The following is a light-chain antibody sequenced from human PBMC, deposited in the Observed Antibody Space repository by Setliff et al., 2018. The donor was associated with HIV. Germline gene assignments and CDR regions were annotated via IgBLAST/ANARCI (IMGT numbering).Light chain of an antibody. Sequence: DIVMTQSPDSLAVSLGERATINCKSSQSILYISNNKNYLAWYQQKPGQPPKLLIYWASTRESGVPDRFSGSGSGTDFTLTISRLQAEDVAVYYCQQYYSTPWTFGQGTRWIS. CDR3: QQYYSTPWT. V-gene: IGKV4-1*01. CDR2: WAS. CDR1: QSILYISNNKNY. J-gene: IGKJ1*01.